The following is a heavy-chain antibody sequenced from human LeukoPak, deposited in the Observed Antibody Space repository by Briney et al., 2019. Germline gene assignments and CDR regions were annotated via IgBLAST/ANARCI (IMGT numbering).Heavy chain of an antibody. J-gene: IGHJ4*02. V-gene: IGHV4-39*07. CDR2: IYYSGST. CDR3: ARARYGYYTLDY. D-gene: IGHD5-18*01. Sequence: SETLSLTCTVSGGSISSSSYYWGWIRQPPGKGLEWIGSIYYSGSTNYNPSLKSRVTISVDTSKNQFSLKLSSVTAADTAVYYCARARYGYYTLDYWGQGTLVTVSS. CDR1: GGSISSSSYY.